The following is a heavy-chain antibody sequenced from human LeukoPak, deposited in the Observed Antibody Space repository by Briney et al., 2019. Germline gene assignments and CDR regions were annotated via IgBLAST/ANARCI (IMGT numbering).Heavy chain of an antibody. V-gene: IGHV1-69*13. CDR2: IIPIFGTA. J-gene: IGHJ4*02. CDR1: GYTFTTYG. Sequence: ASVKVSCKASGYTFTTYGIYCVRQAPGQGLEWMGGIIPIFGTANYAQKFQGRVTITADESTSTAYMELSSLRSEDTAVYYCARESPVGSGWYDKGYWGQGTLVTVSS. CDR3: ARESPVGSGWYDKGY. D-gene: IGHD6-19*01.